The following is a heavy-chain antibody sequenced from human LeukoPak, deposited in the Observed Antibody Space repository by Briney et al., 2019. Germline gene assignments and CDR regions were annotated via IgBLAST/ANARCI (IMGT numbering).Heavy chain of an antibody. Sequence: GGSLRLSCAASGFTFSIYAMSWVRHAPGEGLEWVSAISFSGTNTYYADSVKGRFTISRDNSKNTLYLQMNSLRAEDTAVYFCAKEVKAVTNWFDPWGQGTLVTVSS. CDR2: ISFSGTNT. V-gene: IGHV3-23*01. CDR3: AKEVKAVTNWFDP. CDR1: GFTFSIYA. D-gene: IGHD6-19*01. J-gene: IGHJ5*02.